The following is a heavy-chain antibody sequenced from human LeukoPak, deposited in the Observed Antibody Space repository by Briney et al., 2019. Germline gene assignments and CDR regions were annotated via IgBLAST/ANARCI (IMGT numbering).Heavy chain of an antibody. J-gene: IGHJ4*02. CDR3: ARHIAVAGLFDY. CDR1: GGSFSGYY. D-gene: IGHD6-19*01. CDR2: INHSGST. V-gene: IGHV4-34*01. Sequence: ETLSLTCAVYGGSFSGYYWSWIRQPPGKGLEWIGEINHSGSTNYNPSLKSRVTISVDTSKNQFSLKLSSVTAADTAVYYCARHIAVAGLFDYWGQGTLVTVSS.